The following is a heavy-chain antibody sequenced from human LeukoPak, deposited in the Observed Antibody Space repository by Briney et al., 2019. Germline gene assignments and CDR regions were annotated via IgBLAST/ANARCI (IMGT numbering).Heavy chain of an antibody. Sequence: GRSLRLSCAASGFTFSSYGMHWVRQAPGKGLEWVAVMSYDGSNKYYADSVKGRFTISRDNSKNTLYLQMNSLRAEDTAVYYCAKDYNSFDYWGQGTLVTVSS. CDR1: GFTFSSYG. CDR2: MSYDGSNK. V-gene: IGHV3-30*18. D-gene: IGHD3-10*01. J-gene: IGHJ4*02. CDR3: AKDYNSFDY.